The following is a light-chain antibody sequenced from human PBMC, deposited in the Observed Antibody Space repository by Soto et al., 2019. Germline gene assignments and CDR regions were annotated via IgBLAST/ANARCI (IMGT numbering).Light chain of an antibody. J-gene: IGLJ2*01. V-gene: IGLV4-69*01. Sequence: QSVLTQSPSASASLGASVKLTCTLSSGHSSYVIAWHQQQPEKGPRYLMKLNSDGSHSKGDGIPDRFSGSSSGDERYLTISSLQSDDEADYYCQTWGTGNVVFGGGTKLTVL. CDR1: SGHSSYV. CDR2: LNSDGSH. CDR3: QTWGTGNVV.